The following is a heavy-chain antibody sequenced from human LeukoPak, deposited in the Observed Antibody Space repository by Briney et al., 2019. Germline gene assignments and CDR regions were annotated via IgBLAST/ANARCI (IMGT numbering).Heavy chain of an antibody. Sequence: SSETLSLTCTVSGGSISSSSYYWGWIRQPPGKGLEWIGSIYYSGSTFYNPSLKSRVTISVDTSKNHFSLKLSSVTAADTAVYYCARTYCSSPTCSPYNWFDPWGQGTLVTVSS. V-gene: IGHV4-39*02. CDR3: ARTYCSSPTCSPYNWFDP. CDR2: IYYSGST. D-gene: IGHD2-2*01. J-gene: IGHJ5*02. CDR1: GGSISSSSYY.